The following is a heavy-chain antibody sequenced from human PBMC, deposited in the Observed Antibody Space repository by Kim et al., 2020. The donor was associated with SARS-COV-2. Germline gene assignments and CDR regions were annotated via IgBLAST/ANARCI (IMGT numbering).Heavy chain of an antibody. V-gene: IGHV4-59*08. J-gene: IGHJ4*02. CDR3: ARHEVKRGLDY. Sequence: TNYTPSRRGRVTSSVDTSKNQLSLKLTSGTAADTAVYYCARHEVKRGLDYWGQGTLVTVSS. CDR2: T.